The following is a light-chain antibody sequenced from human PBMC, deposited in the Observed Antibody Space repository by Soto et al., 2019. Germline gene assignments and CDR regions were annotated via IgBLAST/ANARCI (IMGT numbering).Light chain of an antibody. J-gene: IGKJ2*01. V-gene: IGKV1-39*01. CDR3: QQSYSTPYP. CDR2: AAS. Sequence: DIQMTQSPSSLSASVGERVTITCRASQSISSYLNWYQQKPGKAPKLLIYAASSLQSGVPSRFSGSGSGTDFTLTISSLQPEDFATYYCQQSYSTPYPFGQGTKLEIK. CDR1: QSISSY.